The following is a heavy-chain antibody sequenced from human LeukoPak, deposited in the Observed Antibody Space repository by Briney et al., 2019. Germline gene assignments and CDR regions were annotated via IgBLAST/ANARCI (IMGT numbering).Heavy chain of an antibody. Sequence: ASVKVPCKASGYTFTSYYMHWVRQAPGQGLEWMGIINPSGGSTSYAQKFQGRVTMTRDMSTSTVYMELSSLRSEDTAVYYCARDQGAWCFDYWGQGTLVTVSS. CDR3: ARDQGAWCFDY. CDR1: GYTFTSYY. J-gene: IGHJ4*02. D-gene: IGHD2-8*01. V-gene: IGHV1-46*01. CDR2: INPSGGST.